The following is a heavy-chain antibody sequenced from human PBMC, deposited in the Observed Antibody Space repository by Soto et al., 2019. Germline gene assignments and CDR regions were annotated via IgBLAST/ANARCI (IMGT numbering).Heavy chain of an antibody. CDR2: IYYSGST. CDR1: GGSISSGGYY. D-gene: IGHD6-19*01. V-gene: IGHV4-31*03. J-gene: IGHJ3*02. Sequence: QVQLQESGPGLVKPSQTLSLTCTVSGGSISSGGYYWSWIRQHPGKGLEWIGYIYYSGSTYYNPSLKSRVNISVDTSKSQFSLKLSSVTAADTAVYYCARDSSGYFAFDIWGQGTMVTVSS. CDR3: ARDSSGYFAFDI.